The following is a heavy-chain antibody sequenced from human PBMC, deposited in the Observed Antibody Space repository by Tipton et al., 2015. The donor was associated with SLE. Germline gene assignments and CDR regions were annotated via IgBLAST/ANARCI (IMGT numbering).Heavy chain of an antibody. CDR3: ARDMGRDSGGRISGYYYYGMDV. CDR1: GGSISSYY. J-gene: IGHJ6*02. Sequence: TLSLTCTVSGGSISSYYWSWIRQPAGKGLEWIGRIYTSGSTNYNPSLKSRVTMSVDTSKNQFSLKLSSVTAADTAVYYCARDMGRDSGGRISGYYYYGMDVWGQGTTVTVSS. V-gene: IGHV4-4*07. D-gene: IGHD2-15*01. CDR2: IYTSGST.